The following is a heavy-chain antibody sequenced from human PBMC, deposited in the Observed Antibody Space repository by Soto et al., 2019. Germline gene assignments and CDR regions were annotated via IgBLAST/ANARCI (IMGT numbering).Heavy chain of an antibody. CDR1: GGSFSGYY. CDR3: ARVRPRGYCSGGSCYGRIDY. Sequence: SETLSLTCAFYGGSFSGYYWSWIRQPPGKGLEWIGEINHSGSTNYNPSLKSRVTISVDTSKNQFSLKLSSVTAADTAVYYCARVRPRGYCSGGSCYGRIDYWGQGTLVTVSS. D-gene: IGHD2-15*01. V-gene: IGHV4-34*01. J-gene: IGHJ4*02. CDR2: INHSGST.